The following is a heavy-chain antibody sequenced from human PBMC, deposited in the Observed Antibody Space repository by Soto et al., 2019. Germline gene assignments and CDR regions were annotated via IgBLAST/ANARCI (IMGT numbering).Heavy chain of an antibody. J-gene: IGHJ1*01. D-gene: IGHD2-15*01. CDR3: ERTDSYGAWVASF. V-gene: IGHV4-61*01. CDR2: IDNSGRT. Sequence: GTLSLTCTVSGDSVSSGNYVWSWIRQPPGKGLEWIGYIDNSGRTNYNPSLMSRVTISVDVSKNQFSLKLSSVTAADTAVYYCERTDSYGAWVASFRAQRTLVIVSS. CDR1: GDSVSSGNYV.